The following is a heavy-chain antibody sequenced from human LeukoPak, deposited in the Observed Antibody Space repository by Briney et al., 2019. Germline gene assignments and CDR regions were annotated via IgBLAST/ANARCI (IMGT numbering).Heavy chain of an antibody. J-gene: IGHJ5*02. CDR3: ARDRGPRDIVVVPAAEEWFDP. CDR2: IYYSGST. CDR1: GDSMRSYF. V-gene: IGHV4-59*12. D-gene: IGHD2-2*01. Sequence: SETLSLTCTVSGDSMRSYFWSWIRQPPGKGLEWIGNIYYSGSTYYNPSLKSRVTISVDTSKNQFSLKLSSVTAADTAVYYCARDRGPRDIVVVPAAEEWFDPWGQGTLVTVSS.